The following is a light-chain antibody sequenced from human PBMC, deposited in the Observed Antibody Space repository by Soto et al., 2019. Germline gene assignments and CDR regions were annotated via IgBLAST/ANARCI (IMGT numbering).Light chain of an antibody. V-gene: IGKV1-27*01. CDR2: AAS. J-gene: IGKJ3*01. Sequence: DIQMTQSPSSLSATVGDRVTITCRASQDISNYLAWHQQKPGKVPKLLIYAASTLQPGVPSRFSGSGSGTDFTLTISSLQPEDVATYYCQKYNRAPPETFGPGTKVAIK. CDR3: QKYNRAPPET. CDR1: QDISNY.